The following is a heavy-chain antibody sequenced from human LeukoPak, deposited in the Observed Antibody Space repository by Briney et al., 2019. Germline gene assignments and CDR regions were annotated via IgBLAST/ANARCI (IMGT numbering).Heavy chain of an antibody. D-gene: IGHD1-1*01. V-gene: IGHV1-69*05. CDR3: ARGAYSGSHFDY. CDR2: IIPIFGTA. J-gene: IGHJ4*02. CDR1: GGTFSSYA. Sequence: GASVKVSCKASGGTFSSYAISWVRQAPGQGLEWMGGIIPIFGTANYAQEFQGRVTITTDESTSTAYMELSSLRSEDTAVYYCARGAYSGSHFDYWGQGTLVTVSS.